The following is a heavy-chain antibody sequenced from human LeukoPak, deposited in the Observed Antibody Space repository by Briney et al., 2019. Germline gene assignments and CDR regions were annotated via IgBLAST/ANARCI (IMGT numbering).Heavy chain of an antibody. CDR1: GGSFSGYY. CDR3: ARGRQDVTMIVVVMTAVSYYLDV. V-gene: IGHV4-34*01. J-gene: IGHJ6*03. Sequence: PSETLSLTCAVYGGSFSGYYWTWIRQTPEKGLEWIGEMNPSGGTSYNPSLKSRVTISADTSKNQFSLKLSSVTAADTAVYYCARGRQDVTMIVVVMTAVSYYLDVWGKGTTVTVS. D-gene: IGHD3-22*01. CDR2: MNPSGGT.